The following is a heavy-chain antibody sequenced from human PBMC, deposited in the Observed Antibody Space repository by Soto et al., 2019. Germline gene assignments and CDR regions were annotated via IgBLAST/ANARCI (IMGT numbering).Heavy chain of an antibody. CDR1: GFTFSRFW. D-gene: IGHD5-18*01. Sequence: EVQLVESGGGLVQPGGSLRLSCAASGFTFSRFWMSWVRQAPGKGLEWVANIKQDGSEKYYVDSVKGRFTISRDNAKNSLYLQMNSLRAEDTAVYYCACTYPRDTAMVFWGQGTLVTVSS. CDR2: IKQDGSEK. J-gene: IGHJ4*02. CDR3: ACTYPRDTAMVF. V-gene: IGHV3-7*02.